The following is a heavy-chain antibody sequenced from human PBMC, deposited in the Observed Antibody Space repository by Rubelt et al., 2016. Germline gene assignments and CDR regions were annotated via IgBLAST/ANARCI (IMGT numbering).Heavy chain of an antibody. CDR3: ARSTAHSDFDY. CDR2: ISHSGST. CDR1: GGSISNYY. J-gene: IGHJ4*02. V-gene: IGHV4-59*12. Sequence: QVQLQESGPGLVKPSETLSLTCTVSGGSISNYYWSWIRQPPGKGLEWIGEISHSGSTSYNPSLQSRVTISLDKSMHHFSLGMSSVTAADTAVYYCARSTAHSDFDYCGQGTLVTVSS. D-gene: IGHD2-8*02.